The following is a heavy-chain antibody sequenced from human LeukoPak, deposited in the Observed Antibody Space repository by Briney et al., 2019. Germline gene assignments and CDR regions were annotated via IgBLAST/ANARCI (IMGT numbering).Heavy chain of an antibody. CDR1: GFTFSNYW. J-gene: IGHJ5*02. CDR2: INQDGSEK. D-gene: IGHD6-19*01. CDR3: AALAGSA. V-gene: IGHV3-7*01. Sequence: PGGSLRLSCAVSGFTFSNYWMTWVRQAPGKGLEWVANINQDGSEKYYVDSLKGRFTVSRDNAQNSLYLQMNSLRAEDTAVYYCAALAGSAWGQGTLVTVSS.